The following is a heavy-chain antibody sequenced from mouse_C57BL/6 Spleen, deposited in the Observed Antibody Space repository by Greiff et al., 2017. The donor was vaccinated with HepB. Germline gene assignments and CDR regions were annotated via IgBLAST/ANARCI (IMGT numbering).Heavy chain of an antibody. CDR1: GYTFTEYT. D-gene: IGHD1-1*01. J-gene: IGHJ1*03. CDR2: FYPGSGSI. CDR3: ARHVHYYGSSYRYFDV. Sequence: LVESGAELVKPGASVKLSCKASGYTFTEYTIHWVKQRSGQGLEWIGWFYPGSGSIKYNEKFKDKATLTADKSSSTVYMELSRLTSEDSAVYFCARHVHYYGSSYRYFDVWGTGTTVTVSS. V-gene: IGHV1-62-2*01.